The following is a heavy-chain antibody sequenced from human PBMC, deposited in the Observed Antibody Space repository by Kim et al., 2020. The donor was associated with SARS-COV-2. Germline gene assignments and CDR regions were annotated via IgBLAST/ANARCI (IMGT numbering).Heavy chain of an antibody. CDR2: IWYDGSNK. Sequence: GGSLRLSCAASGFTFSSYGMHWVRQAPGKGLEWVAVIWYDGSNKYYADSVKGRFTISRDNSKNTLYLQMNSLRAEDTAVYYCARVSEQLGLPGDYWGQGTLVTVSS. J-gene: IGHJ4*02. D-gene: IGHD6-13*01. V-gene: IGHV3-33*01. CDR3: ARVSEQLGLPGDY. CDR1: GFTFSSYG.